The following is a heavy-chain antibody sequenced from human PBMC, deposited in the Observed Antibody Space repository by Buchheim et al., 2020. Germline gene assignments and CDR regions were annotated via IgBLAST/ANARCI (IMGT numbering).Heavy chain of an antibody. CDR3: ARAHYDFWSGYYRPLNWFDP. V-gene: IGHV4-30-4*01. D-gene: IGHD3-3*01. J-gene: IGHJ5*02. CDR2: IYYSGST. Sequence: QVQLQESGPGLVKPSQTLSLTCTVSGGSISSGDYYWSWIRQPPGKGLEWIGYIYYSGSTYYNPSLKSRVTISVDTSKNKFSLKLSSVTAADTAVYYCARAHYDFWSGYYRPLNWFDPWGQGTL. CDR1: GGSISSGDYY.